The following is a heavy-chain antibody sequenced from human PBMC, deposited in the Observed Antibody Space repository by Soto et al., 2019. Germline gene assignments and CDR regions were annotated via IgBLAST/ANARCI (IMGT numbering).Heavy chain of an antibody. D-gene: IGHD6-19*01. Sequence: SLRLSCAASGFTFSGYGMHWVRQAPGKGLEWVAVISNDGINKYYGDSVKGRFTISRDNSKNTLYLQMNSLRAEDTAVYYCAKDRVNEHNNGWPQGSWGQGTQGTVSS. V-gene: IGHV3-30*18. CDR3: AKDRVNEHNNGWPQGS. CDR2: ISNDGINK. CDR1: GFTFSGYG. J-gene: IGHJ4*02.